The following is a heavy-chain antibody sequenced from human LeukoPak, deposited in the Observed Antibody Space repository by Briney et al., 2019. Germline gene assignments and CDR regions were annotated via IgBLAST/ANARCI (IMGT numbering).Heavy chain of an antibody. D-gene: IGHD2-21*02. CDR3: ARGGGAFCGGDCYRNFDY. J-gene: IGHJ4*02. V-gene: IGHV3-66*02. CDR1: GLIVSSDY. CDR2: VYADGNT. Sequence: GGSLRLSCAVSGLIVSSDYMSWVRQAPGMGLEWVSVVYADGNTYYADSVKGRFTISRDSSKNTLYLQMNSLREEDTAVYYCARGGGAFCGGDCYRNFDYWGQGALVTVSS.